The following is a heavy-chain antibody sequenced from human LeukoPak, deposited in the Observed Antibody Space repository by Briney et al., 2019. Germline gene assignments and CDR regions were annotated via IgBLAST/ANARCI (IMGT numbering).Heavy chain of an antibody. D-gene: IGHD1-26*01. CDR2: IKEDGSEK. CDR1: GFPLSSYR. J-gene: IGHJ4*02. V-gene: IGHV3-7*01. Sequence: GGSLRLSCAASGFPLSSYRMSWVRQAPGKGLGWVANIKEDGSEKYYVDSVKGRFTISRDNAKNSLYLQMNSLRVEDSAVYYCVRGGYQFENWGQGTLVTVSS. CDR3: VRGGYQFEN.